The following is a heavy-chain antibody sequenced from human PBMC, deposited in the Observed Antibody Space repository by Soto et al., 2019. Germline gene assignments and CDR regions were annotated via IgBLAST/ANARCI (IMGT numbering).Heavy chain of an antibody. Sequence: QVQLVQSGAEVKKPGASVKVSCKASGYTFTSYGISWVRQAPGQGPEWMGWISTNNGNTNYAQKIRGRVTMTTDTATSTANMEPRSLRSDDTAVYYCARHTSSWPFDYWGQGTLVTVSS. D-gene: IGHD6-13*01. J-gene: IGHJ4*02. CDR3: ARHTSSWPFDY. CDR2: ISTNNGNT. CDR1: GYTFTSYG. V-gene: IGHV1-18*01.